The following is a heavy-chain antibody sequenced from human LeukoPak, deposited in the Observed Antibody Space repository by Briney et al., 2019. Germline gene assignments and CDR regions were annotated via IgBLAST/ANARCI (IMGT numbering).Heavy chain of an antibody. Sequence: GRSLRLSCAASGFTFSSYGMRWVRQAPGKGLEWVAVIWYDGSNKYYADSVKGRFTISRDNSKNTLYLQMNSLRAEDTAVYYCARDHGRFGMDVWGQGTTVTVSS. D-gene: IGHD3-3*01. J-gene: IGHJ6*02. V-gene: IGHV3-33*01. CDR1: GFTFSSYG. CDR3: ARDHGRFGMDV. CDR2: IWYDGSNK.